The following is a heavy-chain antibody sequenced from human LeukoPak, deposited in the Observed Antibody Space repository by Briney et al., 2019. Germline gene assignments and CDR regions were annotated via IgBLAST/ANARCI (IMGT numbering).Heavy chain of an antibody. V-gene: IGHV3-33*01. D-gene: IGHD6-19*01. CDR2: IWYDGSNK. Sequence: GGSLRLSCAASGFTFSSYGMHWVRQAPGKGLEWVAVIWYDGSNKYYADSVKGRFTISRDNSKNTLHLQMNSLRAEDTAVYYCARETSSGWVNWFDPWGQGTLVTVSS. J-gene: IGHJ5*02. CDR1: GFTFSSYG. CDR3: ARETSSGWVNWFDP.